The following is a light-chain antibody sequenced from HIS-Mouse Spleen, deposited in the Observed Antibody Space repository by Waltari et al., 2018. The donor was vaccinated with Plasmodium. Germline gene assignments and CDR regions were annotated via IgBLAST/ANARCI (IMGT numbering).Light chain of an antibody. Sequence: SYELTQPPSVSVSPGQTARITCPGDALPKQYAYWYQQKPGQAPVLVIYKDSERPSGIPERLSGSSSGTTVTLTISGVQAEDEADYYCQSADSSGTYQVFGGGTKLTVL. J-gene: IGLJ2*01. CDR3: QSADSSGTYQV. V-gene: IGLV3-25*03. CDR2: KDS. CDR1: ALPKQY.